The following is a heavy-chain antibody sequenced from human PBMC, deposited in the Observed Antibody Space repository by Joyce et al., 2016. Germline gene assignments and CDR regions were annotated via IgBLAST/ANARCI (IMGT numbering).Heavy chain of an antibody. V-gene: IGHV4-34*01. CDR3: ARGFTGEAFDI. D-gene: IGHD4-11*01. Sequence: QVQLQQWGAGLLKPSETLSLTCAIYGGSFGDYYYSWVRQPPGKGLEWIGDIDHTGSTNYNPSLKSRVTMSGDTSSNQLSLRMNSMTAADTGVYCCARGFTGEAFDIWGQGTMVAVSS. CDR1: GGSFGDYY. CDR2: IDHTGST. J-gene: IGHJ3*02.